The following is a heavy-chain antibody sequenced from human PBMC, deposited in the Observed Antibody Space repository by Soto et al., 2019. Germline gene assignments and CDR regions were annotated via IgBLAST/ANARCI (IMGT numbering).Heavy chain of an antibody. CDR1: GCSISSGGYY. J-gene: IGHJ5*02. CDR2: IYYSGST. CDR3: ARGDSSSSGNWFDP. D-gene: IGHD6-6*01. Sequence: TLCLTCPGSGCSISSGGYYWSWFSQHPGKGLEWIGYIYYSGSTYYNPSLKSRVTISVDTSKNQFSLKLSSVTAADTAVYYCARGDSSSSGNWFDPWGQGTLVTVSS. V-gene: IGHV4-31*03.